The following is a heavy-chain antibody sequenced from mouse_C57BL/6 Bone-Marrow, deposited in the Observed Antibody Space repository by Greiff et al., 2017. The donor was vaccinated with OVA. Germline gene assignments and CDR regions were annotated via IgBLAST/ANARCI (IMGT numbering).Heavy chain of an antibody. CDR2: IDPSDSYT. J-gene: IGHJ2*01. Sequence: QVQLKQPGAELVRPGTSVKLSCNASGYTFTSYWMHWVKQRPGQGLEWIGVIDPSDSYTNYNQKFKGKATLTVDTSSSTAYMQLSSLTSEDSAVYYCANDYYGSLYWGQGTTLTVSS. V-gene: IGHV1-59*01. D-gene: IGHD1-1*01. CDR3: ANDYYGSLY. CDR1: GYTFTSYW.